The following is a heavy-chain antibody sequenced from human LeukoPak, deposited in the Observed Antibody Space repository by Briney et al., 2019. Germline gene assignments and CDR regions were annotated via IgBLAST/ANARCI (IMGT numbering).Heavy chain of an antibody. J-gene: IGHJ6*02. CDR2: IYTSGST. Sequence: SETLSLTCTVSGGSIISYYWSWIRQPAGKGLEWIGRIYTSGSTNYNPSLKSRVTMSVDTSKSQFSLKLSSVTAADTAVYYCASSGRDYYYGMDVWGQGTTVTVSS. D-gene: IGHD3-10*01. CDR1: GGSIISYY. V-gene: IGHV4-4*07. CDR3: ASSGRDYYYGMDV.